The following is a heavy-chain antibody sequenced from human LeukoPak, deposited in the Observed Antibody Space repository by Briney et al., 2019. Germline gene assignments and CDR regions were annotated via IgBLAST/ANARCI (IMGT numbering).Heavy chain of an antibody. CDR3: ARASYSGNSYYYGMDV. J-gene: IGHJ6*02. CDR2: ISSSGSTI. V-gene: IGHV3-11*04. CDR1: GFTFSDYY. D-gene: IGHD4-23*01. Sequence: PGGSLRLSCAASGFTFSDYYMSWIRQAPGKGLEWVSYISSSGSTIYYADSVKGRFTISRDNAKNSLYLQMNSLRAEDTAVYYCARASYSGNSYYYGMDVWGQGTTVTVSS.